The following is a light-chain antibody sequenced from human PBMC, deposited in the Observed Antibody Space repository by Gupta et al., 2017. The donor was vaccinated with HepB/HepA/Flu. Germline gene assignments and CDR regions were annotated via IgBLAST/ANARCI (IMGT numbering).Light chain of an antibody. CDR1: SSDVGRYNY. V-gene: IGLV2-8*01. CDR3: SSYAGSNNLV. J-gene: IGLJ2*01. Sequence: QSALTQPPSASGSPGQSVTISCTGTSSDVGRYNYVSWYRHHPGKAPKLMIYEVTKRPSGVPDRSSGSKSGNTASLTVSGLQAEDEADYYCSSYAGSNNLVFGGGTKLTVL. CDR2: EVT.